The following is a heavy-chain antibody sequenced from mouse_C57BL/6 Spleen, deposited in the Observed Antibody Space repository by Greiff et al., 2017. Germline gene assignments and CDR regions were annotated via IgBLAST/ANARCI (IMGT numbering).Heavy chain of an antibody. CDR1: GYSFTSYY. J-gene: IGHJ2*01. Sequence: QVQLKQSGPELVQPGASVKISCTASGYSFTSYYIHWVKQRPGQGLEWIGWIYPGGGSTKYHEKFKGKATLTADTSSSTAYMQLSSLTSEDSAVYYCARSPRWVGFDYWGKGTTLTVSS. V-gene: IGHV1-66*01. CDR2: IYPGGGST. D-gene: IGHD1-1*02. CDR3: ARSPRWVGFDY.